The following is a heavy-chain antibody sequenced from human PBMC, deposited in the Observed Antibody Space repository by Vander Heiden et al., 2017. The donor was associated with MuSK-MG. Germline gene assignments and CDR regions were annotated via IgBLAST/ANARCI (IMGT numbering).Heavy chain of an antibody. J-gene: IGHJ3*02. Sequence: QAQLQESGPGLVKPSESLSLSCTASGGSISSYYWSWIRRPPGKGLEWIGYIYYSGSTNYNPSLKSRVTISVDTSRNQFSLKLSSVTAADTAVYYCARAPPYYYDSSSCLDAFDIWGQGTMVTVSS. V-gene: IGHV4-59*01. D-gene: IGHD3-22*01. CDR2: IYYSGST. CDR1: GGSISSYY. CDR3: ARAPPYYYDSSSCLDAFDI.